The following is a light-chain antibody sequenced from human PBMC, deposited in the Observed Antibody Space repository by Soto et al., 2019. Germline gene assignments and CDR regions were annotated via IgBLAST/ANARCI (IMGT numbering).Light chain of an antibody. CDR1: QSVSNNY. Sequence: EIALKQSPGTLSLSPGERATLSCRASQSVSNNYLAWYQQKPGQAPRLLIFGASNRATGNPDRVSGSGSWTDFPLTIRRLGPGRLAVYYCQQYGSSGTLGQGPKVDNK. V-gene: IGKV3-20*01. CDR2: GAS. CDR3: QQYGSSGT. J-gene: IGKJ1*01.